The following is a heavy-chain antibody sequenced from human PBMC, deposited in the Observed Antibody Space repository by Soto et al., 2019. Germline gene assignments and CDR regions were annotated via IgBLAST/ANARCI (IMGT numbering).Heavy chain of an antibody. D-gene: IGHD2-15*01. V-gene: IGHV1-8*01. J-gene: IGHJ6*03. CDR3: ARGPPDIVGGPYYYYYMDV. Sequence: GASVKVSCKASGYTFTSYDINWVRQATGQGLEWMGWMNPNSGNTGYAQKFQGRVTMTRNTSISTAYMELSSLRSEDTAVYYCARGPPDIVGGPYYYYYMDVWGKGTTVTVSS. CDR2: MNPNSGNT. CDR1: GYTFTSYD.